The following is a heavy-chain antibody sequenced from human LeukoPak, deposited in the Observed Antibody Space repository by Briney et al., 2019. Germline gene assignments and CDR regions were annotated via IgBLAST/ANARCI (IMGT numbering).Heavy chain of an antibody. CDR2: FDPEHGDT. V-gene: IGHV1-24*01. D-gene: IGHD1-26*01. Sequence: ASVKVSCTVSGYSLTDVSIHWVRQTPGGGLEWLGGFDPEHGDTSYSQKLQGRFTMTEDRSTDTAYMELRSLRFEDTAVYSCTTTIGVWVLRDAFHFWGRGTMVSVSS. CDR3: TTTIGVWVLRDAFHF. CDR1: GYSLTDVS. J-gene: IGHJ3*01.